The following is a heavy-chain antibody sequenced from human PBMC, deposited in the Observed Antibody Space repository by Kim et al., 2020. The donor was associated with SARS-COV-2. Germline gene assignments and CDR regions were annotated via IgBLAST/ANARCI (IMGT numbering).Heavy chain of an antibody. V-gene: IGHV4-34*01. Sequence: SETLSLTCAVYGGSFSGYYWSWIRQPPGKGLEWIGEINHSGSTNYNPSLKSRVTISVDTSKNQFSLKLSSVTAADTAVYYCARGFMVRGLDYCGQGTLVTVSS. CDR2: INHSGST. D-gene: IGHD3-10*01. J-gene: IGHJ4*02. CDR3: ARGFMVRGLDY. CDR1: GGSFSGYY.